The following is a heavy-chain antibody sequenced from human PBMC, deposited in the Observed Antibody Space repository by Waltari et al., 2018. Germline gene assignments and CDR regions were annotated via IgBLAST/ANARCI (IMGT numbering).Heavy chain of an antibody. V-gene: IGHV4-39*07. CDR1: GGSLSPSVHY. Sequence: QLQLQESGPGLVKPSETLTLTCNVPGGSLSPSVHYWGWTRQPPGKGLGWIGSIYYSGNTYYSPSLKSRITMSVDTSKNQFSLKVTSVTAADTAVYYCAKDEYYSNGWYGGLDSWGQGTLVTVSA. CDR3: AKDEYYSNGWYGGLDS. CDR2: IYYSGNT. J-gene: IGHJ4*02. D-gene: IGHD6-19*01.